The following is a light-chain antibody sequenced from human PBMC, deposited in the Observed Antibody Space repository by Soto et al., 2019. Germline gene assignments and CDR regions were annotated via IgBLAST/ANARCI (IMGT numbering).Light chain of an antibody. CDR1: QSVSSIY. Sequence: EIVLTQSPGTLSLSPGQTATLSCRASQSVSSIYLAWYQQKPGQAPRLLIYGASRRATGIPDRFSGSESETEFTLTISSLQSEDFAVYFCQQYNNWPPWTFGQGTKVEI. J-gene: IGKJ1*01. CDR2: GAS. CDR3: QQYNNWPPWT. V-gene: IGKV3D-15*01.